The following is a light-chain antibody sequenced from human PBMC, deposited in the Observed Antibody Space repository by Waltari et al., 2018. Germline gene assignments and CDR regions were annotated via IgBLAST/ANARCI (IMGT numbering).Light chain of an antibody. V-gene: IGKV3-20*01. J-gene: IGKJ1*01. CDR3: QKYVNLPAT. CDR2: HAS. CDR1: QSVGRF. Sequence: IVLTQSPRTLSLSPGERATLSCRASQSVGRFLAWYQQKPGQAPRLLIYHASIRATGIPYRVSGSGSGTDFSLTISGLEPEDFAVYYCQKYVNLPATFGQGTKVEIK.